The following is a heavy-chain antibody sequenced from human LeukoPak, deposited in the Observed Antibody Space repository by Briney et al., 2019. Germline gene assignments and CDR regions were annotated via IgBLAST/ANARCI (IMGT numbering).Heavy chain of an antibody. CDR2: IYHSGST. CDR1: GGSISSTNW. V-gene: IGHV4-4*02. D-gene: IGHD5-18*01. Sequence: ASGTLSLTCAVSGGSISSTNWWSWVRQPPGKGLEWIGEIYHSGSTNYNPSLKSRVTISVDKSNNQFSLKLTSVTAADAAVYYCARKYGYTYGSYFDSWGQGTLVTVSS. J-gene: IGHJ4*02. CDR3: ARKYGYTYGSYFDS.